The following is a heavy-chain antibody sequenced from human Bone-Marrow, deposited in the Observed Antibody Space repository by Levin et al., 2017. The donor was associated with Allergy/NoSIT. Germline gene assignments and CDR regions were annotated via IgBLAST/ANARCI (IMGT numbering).Heavy chain of an antibody. D-gene: IGHD6-19*01. CDR2: ISYDGKVR. Sequence: QSGESLKISCAASGFTFNSYGMHWVRQAPGKGLEWVAAISYDGKVRFKADSVKGRFTISRDNSKNTLYLQMDSLRTEDTAVYYCAKVWQWLDMGEDYYFDYWGQGILVTVSA. J-gene: IGHJ4*02. V-gene: IGHV3-30*18. CDR1: GFTFNSYG. CDR3: AKVWQWLDMGEDYYFDY.